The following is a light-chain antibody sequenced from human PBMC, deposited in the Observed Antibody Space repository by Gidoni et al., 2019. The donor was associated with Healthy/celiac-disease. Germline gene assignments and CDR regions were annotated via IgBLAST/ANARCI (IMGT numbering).Light chain of an antibody. CDR1: QSISSY. CDR2: AAS. J-gene: IGKJ4*01. CDR3: QQSYSTLLT. V-gene: IGKV1-39*01. Sequence: DIQMTQSPSSLSASVGDRVTITCRASQSISSYLNWHQQKPGKAPKLLIYAASSLQSGVPSRFSGSGSGTDFTRTISSLQPEDFATYYCQQSYSTLLTFGGGTKVEIK.